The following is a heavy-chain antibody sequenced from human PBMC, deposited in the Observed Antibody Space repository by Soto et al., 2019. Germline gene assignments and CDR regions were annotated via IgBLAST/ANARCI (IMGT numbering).Heavy chain of an antibody. CDR2: FYYSGST. J-gene: IGHJ6*02. CDR1: GGSISSYY. D-gene: IGHD5-12*01. V-gene: IGHV4-59*01. CDR3: ARVRSDGIGRYSGYVLYYYYGMDV. Sequence: SETLSLTCTVSGGSISSYYWSWIRQPPGKGLERIGYFYYSGSTNYNPSLKSRVTISVDTSKNQFSLKLSSVTAADTAVYYCARVRSDGIGRYSGYVLYYYYGMDVWGQGTTVTVSS.